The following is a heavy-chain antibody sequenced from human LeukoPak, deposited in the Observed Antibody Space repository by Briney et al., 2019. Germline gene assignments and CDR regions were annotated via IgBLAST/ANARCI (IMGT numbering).Heavy chain of an antibody. D-gene: IGHD6-19*01. CDR3: AKRMYTSGGAFDY. CDR2: VSANGGTT. V-gene: IGHV3-23*01. Sequence: PGGTLRLSCAASGFTFSNYGMAWVRHAPGKGLEWVSFVSANGGTTFYADFVKGQFTVSRDNSKNTLYLQLNSLRAEDTAIYYCAKRMYTSGGAFDYWGQGTLVTVSS. J-gene: IGHJ4*02. CDR1: GFTFSNYG.